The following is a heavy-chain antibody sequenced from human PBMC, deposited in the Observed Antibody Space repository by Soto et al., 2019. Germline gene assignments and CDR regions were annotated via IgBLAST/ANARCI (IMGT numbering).Heavy chain of an antibody. Sequence: QVQLQESGPILVKPSQTLSLTCTVSGGSISSVYDYWSWIRQSPDKGLEWIGPIYDGRSTYNNPYVTSRVTISVDTSKNQFSLQLRSVTAADTAVYYCARGPSGDKVDYWGQGTLVTVSS. V-gene: IGHV4-30-4*01. CDR3: ARGPSGDKVDY. D-gene: IGHD7-27*01. CDR2: IYDGRST. J-gene: IGHJ4*02. CDR1: GGSISSVYDY.